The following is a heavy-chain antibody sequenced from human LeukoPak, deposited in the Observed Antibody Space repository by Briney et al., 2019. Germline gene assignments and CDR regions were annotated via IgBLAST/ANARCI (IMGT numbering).Heavy chain of an antibody. J-gene: IGHJ6*03. CDR1: GGSISSYY. CDR3: AGGYIYGSTYYMDV. V-gene: IGHV4-59*01. CDR2: IYYSGST. D-gene: IGHD5-18*01. Sequence: SETLSLTCTVSGGSISSYYWSWIRQPPGKGLEWIGYIYYSGSTNYNPSLKSRVTISVDTSKNQFSLKLSSVTAADTALYYCAGGYIYGSTYYMDVRGKGTTVTISS.